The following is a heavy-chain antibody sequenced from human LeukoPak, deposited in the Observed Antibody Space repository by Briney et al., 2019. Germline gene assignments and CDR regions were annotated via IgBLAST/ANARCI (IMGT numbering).Heavy chain of an antibody. J-gene: IGHJ5*02. CDR1: GFIFSDYY. Sequence: GGSLRHSCAASGFIFSDYYTSWIRQAPGKGLEWISYISISGSTIYYADSVKGRFTISRDNAKNSLYLQMDSLRAEDTAVYYCARLGYSSSSNWFDPWGQGTLVTVSS. V-gene: IGHV3-11*01. CDR2: ISISGSTI. CDR3: ARLGYSSSSNWFDP. D-gene: IGHD6-6*01.